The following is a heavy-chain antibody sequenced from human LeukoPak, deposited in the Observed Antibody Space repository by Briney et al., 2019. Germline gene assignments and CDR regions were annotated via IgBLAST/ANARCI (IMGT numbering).Heavy chain of an antibody. CDR3: ARTRYGDYARYYYYGMDV. CDR1: GFTFSSYA. D-gene: IGHD4-17*01. V-gene: IGHV3-23*01. Sequence: QPGASLRLSCAASGFTFSSYAMSWVRQAPGKGLEWVSAISGSGGSTYYADSVKGRFTISRDNSKNTLYLQMNSLRAEDTAVYYCARTRYGDYARYYYYGMDVWGQGTTVTVSS. J-gene: IGHJ6*02. CDR2: ISGSGGST.